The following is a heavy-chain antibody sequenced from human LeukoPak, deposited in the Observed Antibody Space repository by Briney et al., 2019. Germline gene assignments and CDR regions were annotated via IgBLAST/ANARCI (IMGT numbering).Heavy chain of an antibody. CDR3: VRGSTLHHYQY. V-gene: IGHV4-39*01. J-gene: IGHJ4*02. CDR2: IYYSGST. CDR1: GGSISSTTYY. Sequence: SETLSLTCTVSGGSISSTTYYWGWIRRPPGKGLGWIGSIYYSGSTYYNPSLKSRVTVSVDTSKNQFSLKLSSVTAADTAVYYCVRGSTLHHYQYWGQGTLVTVSS. D-gene: IGHD3-10*01.